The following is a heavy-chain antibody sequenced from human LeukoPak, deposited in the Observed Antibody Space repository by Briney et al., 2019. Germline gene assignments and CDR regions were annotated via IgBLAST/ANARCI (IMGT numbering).Heavy chain of an antibody. CDR2: ISGTSGTI. CDR1: GLTFSSYA. Sequence: GGSLRLSCAASGLTFSSYAVSWVRQAPGKRLEWVSGISGTSGTINYADPVKGRFTISRDNSKNTVYLQMNSLRAEDTAVYYCAKRLGDQRAFDYWGQGTLVTVSS. V-gene: IGHV3-23*01. D-gene: IGHD2-21*02. J-gene: IGHJ4*02. CDR3: AKRLGDQRAFDY.